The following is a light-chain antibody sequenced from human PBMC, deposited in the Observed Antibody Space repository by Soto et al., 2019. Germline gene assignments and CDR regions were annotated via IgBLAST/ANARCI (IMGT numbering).Light chain of an antibody. Sequence: LTQPPSASGTPGQRVTISCSGSSSSIGSNTVNWYQQLPGTAPKLLIYSNNQRPSGVPDRFSGSKSGTSASLAISGLQSEDEADYYCATWDDSLNGPVFGGGTKLTVL. CDR1: SSSIGSNT. CDR2: SNN. CDR3: ATWDDSLNGPV. J-gene: IGLJ2*01. V-gene: IGLV1-44*01.